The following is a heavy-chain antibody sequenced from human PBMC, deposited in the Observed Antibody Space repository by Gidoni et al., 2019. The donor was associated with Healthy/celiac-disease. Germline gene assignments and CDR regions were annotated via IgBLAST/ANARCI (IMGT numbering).Heavy chain of an antibody. CDR1: GGSISSSSYY. J-gene: IGHJ4*02. CDR2: IYFRGST. V-gene: IGHV4-39*01. CDR3: ARQPYGFGEFHWGYYFDY. D-gene: IGHD3-10*01. Sequence: QLQLQESGPGLVKPSETLSLTCTVSGGSISSSSYYWGWIRQPPGKELEWIGSIYFRGSTYYNPSLKSRVTISVDTSKNQFSLKLSSVTAADTAVYYCARQPYGFGEFHWGYYFDYWGQGTLVTVSS.